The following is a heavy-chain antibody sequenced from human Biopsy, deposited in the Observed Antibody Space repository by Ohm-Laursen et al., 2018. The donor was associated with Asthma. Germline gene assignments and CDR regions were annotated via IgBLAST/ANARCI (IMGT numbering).Heavy chain of an antibody. D-gene: IGHD1-26*01. CDR1: GFRFSSYA. CDR3: AKEVFPGWELRRGPDY. CDR2: ISFDGTNR. Sequence: SLRLSCSASGFRFSSYAMHWVRQAPGKGLDWVAVISFDGTNRNYTDSVKGRFTISRDNSRNTLHLEMNSLRAEDTAVYFCAKEVFPGWELRRGPDYWGQGTLVTVSA. V-gene: IGHV3-30*18. J-gene: IGHJ4*02.